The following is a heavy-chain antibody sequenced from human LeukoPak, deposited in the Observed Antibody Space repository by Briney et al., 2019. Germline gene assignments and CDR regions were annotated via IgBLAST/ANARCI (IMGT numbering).Heavy chain of an antibody. CDR2: INPNSGGT. D-gene: IGHD2-15*01. J-gene: IGHJ4*02. CDR3: ARAAGVVVVVAATFDY. Sequence: GASVKVSCKASGYTFTGYYMHWVRQAPGQGPEWMGWINPNSGGTNYAQKFQGRVTMTRDTSISTAYMELSRLRSDDTAVYYCARAAGVVVVVAATFDYWGQGTLVTVSS. CDR1: GYTFTGYY. V-gene: IGHV1-2*02.